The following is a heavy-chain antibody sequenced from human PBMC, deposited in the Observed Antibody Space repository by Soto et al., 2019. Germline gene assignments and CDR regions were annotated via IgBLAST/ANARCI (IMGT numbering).Heavy chain of an antibody. D-gene: IGHD3-10*01. J-gene: IGHJ4*02. CDR3: ARDKITVLFDY. CDR2: FYYTGST. Sequence: SETLSLTCTVSGGSIRSIYWSWVRQPPGKGLEWIGYFYYTGSTNYNPSLKSRVTISVDTSKNQFSLKLTSVTAADTAVYYCARDKITVLFDYWGQGTLVTVSS. V-gene: IGHV4-59*12. CDR1: GGSIRSIY.